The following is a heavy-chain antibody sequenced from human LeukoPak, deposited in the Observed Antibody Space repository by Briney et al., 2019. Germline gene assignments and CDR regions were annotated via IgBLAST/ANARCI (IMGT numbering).Heavy chain of an antibody. D-gene: IGHD5-18*01. CDR3: ARAVRGVDTAMVGYNWFDP. CDR1: GGTFSSYT. Sequence: SVKVSCKASGGTFSSYTISWVRQAPGQGLEWMGRIIPILGIANYAQKFQGRVTITADKSTSTAYMELSSLRSEDTAVYYCARAVRGVDTAMVGYNWFDPWGQGILVTVSS. V-gene: IGHV1-69*02. CDR2: IIPILGIA. J-gene: IGHJ5*02.